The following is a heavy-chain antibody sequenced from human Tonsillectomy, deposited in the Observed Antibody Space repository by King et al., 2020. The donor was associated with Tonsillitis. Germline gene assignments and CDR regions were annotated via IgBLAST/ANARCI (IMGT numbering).Heavy chain of an antibody. Sequence: VQLVESGVGLVKPGGSLRLSCAASGFTFSDYYMTWIRQAPGKGLEWVSFISSGGSFTNYTDSVKGRFTISRDNAKNSLYLHMNSLKAEDTAVYYCARDGTAAAGSIFSFYYMDVWGKGTTVTVSS. D-gene: IGHD6-13*01. CDR3: ARDGTAAAGSIFSFYYMDV. V-gene: IGHV3-11*05. J-gene: IGHJ6*03. CDR2: ISSGGSFT. CDR1: GFTFSDYY.